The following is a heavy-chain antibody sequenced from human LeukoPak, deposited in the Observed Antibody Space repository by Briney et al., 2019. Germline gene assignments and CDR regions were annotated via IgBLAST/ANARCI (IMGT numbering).Heavy chain of an antibody. J-gene: IGHJ4*02. D-gene: IGHD4-23*01. Sequence: GGSLRLSCVASGFSFRSYGMHWVRQAPGKGLEWVAVVWNDGKNKSHVDSVKGRFTISSDSSRNTLFLQMNSLRAEDTAVYYCARDSYYGGTQDYWGQGTLVTVSS. CDR1: GFSFRSYG. CDR3: ARDSYYGGTQDY. V-gene: IGHV3-33*01. CDR2: VWNDGKNK.